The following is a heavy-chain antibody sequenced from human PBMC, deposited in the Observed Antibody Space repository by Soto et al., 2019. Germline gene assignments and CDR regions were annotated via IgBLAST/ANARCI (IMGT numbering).Heavy chain of an antibody. Sequence: GGSLRLSCAASGFTFSSYAMSWVRQAPGKGLEWVSAISGSGGSTYYADSVKGRFTISRDNSKNTLYLQMNSLRAEDTAVYYCAKDLQLWSIPTQYYFDYWGQGTLVTVSS. CDR1: GFTFSSYA. CDR2: ISGSGGST. V-gene: IGHV3-23*01. D-gene: IGHD5-18*01. CDR3: AKDLQLWSIPTQYYFDY. J-gene: IGHJ4*02.